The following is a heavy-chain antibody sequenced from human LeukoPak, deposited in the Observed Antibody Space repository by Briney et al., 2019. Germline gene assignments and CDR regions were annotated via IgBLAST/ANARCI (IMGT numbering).Heavy chain of an antibody. CDR1: GFIFSSYR. Sequence: GGSLRLSCAASGFIFSSYRMNWVRQAPGKGLEWVPSISSSGSYIYYADSVKGRFTISRDNAKNSLYLQMNSLRDEDTAVYYCASHGHRYLFVSGICFLPFGLWGQGTLVTVSP. CDR2: ISSSGSYI. D-gene: IGHD3-9*01. V-gene: IGHV3-21*04. CDR3: ASHGHRYLFVSGICFLPFGL. J-gene: IGHJ4*02.